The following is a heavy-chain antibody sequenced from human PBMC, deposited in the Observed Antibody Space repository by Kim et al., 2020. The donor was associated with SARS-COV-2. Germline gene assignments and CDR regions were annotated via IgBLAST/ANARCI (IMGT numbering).Heavy chain of an antibody. J-gene: IGHJ4*02. CDR3: ASNPSSSTSPDY. CDR1: GGSISSSNW. D-gene: IGHD2-2*01. CDR2: IYHSGST. Sequence: SETLSLTCAVSGGSISSSNWWSWVRQPPGKGLEWIGEIYHSGSTNYNQSLKSRVTISVDKSKNQFSLKLSSVTAADTAVYYCASNPSSSTSPDYWGRGTLVTVSS. V-gene: IGHV4-4*02.